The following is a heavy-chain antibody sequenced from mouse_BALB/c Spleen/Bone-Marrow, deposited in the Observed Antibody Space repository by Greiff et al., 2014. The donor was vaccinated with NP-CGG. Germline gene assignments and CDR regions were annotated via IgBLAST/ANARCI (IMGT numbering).Heavy chain of an antibody. CDR1: AYSFTGYF. V-gene: IGHV1-37*01. J-gene: IGHJ4*01. D-gene: IGHD2-1*01. CDR2: INPYNGDA. CDR3: GFYYGNYVGALDY. Sequence: VQLQQSGPELVQPGASVKISCKASAYSFTGYFMNWVKQSHGKSLEWIGRINPYNGDAFHNQRFKDKATLTVDKSSTTAHMELLSLTSEDSAVYYCGFYYGNYVGALDYWGQGTSVTVSP.